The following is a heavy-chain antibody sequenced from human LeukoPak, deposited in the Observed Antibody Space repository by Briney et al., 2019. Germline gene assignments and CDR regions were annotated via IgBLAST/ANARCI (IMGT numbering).Heavy chain of an antibody. J-gene: IGHJ6*02. CDR1: GFTFSGYG. D-gene: IGHD4-17*01. CDR3: ARDGPHDYGAEDYYYCGMDV. V-gene: IGHV3-30*03. Sequence: QPGGSLRLSCAASGFTFSGYGIHWVRQAPGKGLEWVAVISKDGSNKYYADSVKGRFTISRDNSKNTLYLQMNSLRAEDTAVYYCARDGPHDYGAEDYYYCGMDVWGQGTTVTVSS. CDR2: ISKDGSNK.